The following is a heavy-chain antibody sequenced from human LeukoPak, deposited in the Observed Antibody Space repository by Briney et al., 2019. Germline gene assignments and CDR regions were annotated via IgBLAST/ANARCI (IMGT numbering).Heavy chain of an antibody. Sequence: PSETLSLTCTVSGGSLSNYYWSWIRQPPGKGLEWIAYIYSSGSTNYNPSLKSRATISLDTSKHQFSLKLSSVTAADTAVYYCARVWRPAIDYGGQGILVTVSS. J-gene: IGHJ4*02. V-gene: IGHV4-59*01. CDR2: IYSSGST. CDR3: ARVWRPAIDY. CDR1: GGSLSNYY. D-gene: IGHD1-1*01.